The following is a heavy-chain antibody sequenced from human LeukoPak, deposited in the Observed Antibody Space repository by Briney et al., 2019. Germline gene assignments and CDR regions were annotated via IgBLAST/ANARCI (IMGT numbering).Heavy chain of an antibody. CDR1: GYSFTNYW. Sequence: GESLKISCKGSGYSFTNYWINWVRQMPGKGLEWMGKIDHSDSYTNYSPSFQGHVTISAVKSISTAYLQWSNLKASDTAMDYCATSLSGAFYIWGQGTVVTVSS. V-gene: IGHV5-10-1*01. D-gene: IGHD3-10*01. CDR2: IDHSDSYT. J-gene: IGHJ3*02. CDR3: ATSLSGAFYI.